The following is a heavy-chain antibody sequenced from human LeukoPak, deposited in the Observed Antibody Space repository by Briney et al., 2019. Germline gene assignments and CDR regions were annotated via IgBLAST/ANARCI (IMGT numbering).Heavy chain of an antibody. CDR1: GFTFSSYA. V-gene: IGHV3-30*04. CDR3: ARDRWGNTVTYRGQYNWFDP. CDR2: ISYDGSNK. D-gene: IGHD4-11*01. J-gene: IGHJ5*02. Sequence: PGGSLRLSCAASGFTFSSYAMHWVRQAPGKGLEGVAVISYDGSNKYYADSVKGRFTISRDNSKNTLYLQMNSLRAEDTAVYYCARDRWGNTVTYRGQYNWFDPWGQGTLVTVSS.